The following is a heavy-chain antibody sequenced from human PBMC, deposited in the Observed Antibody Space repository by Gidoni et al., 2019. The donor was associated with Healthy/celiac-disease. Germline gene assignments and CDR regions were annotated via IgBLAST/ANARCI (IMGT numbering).Heavy chain of an antibody. CDR2: IFPGDSDT. J-gene: IGHJ4*02. D-gene: IGHD4-4*01. Sequence: EGRLMQSGAEVKKPGESQKISWRGAGYNFTSYWIGWLRQMPGKGLEWMGIIFPGDSDTRYSPSFQGQVTISADKSISTAYLQWSSLQASDTAMYYCARRGWRNYISDYWGQGTLVTVSS. CDR1: GYNFTSYW. V-gene: IGHV5-51*01. CDR3: ARRGWRNYISDY.